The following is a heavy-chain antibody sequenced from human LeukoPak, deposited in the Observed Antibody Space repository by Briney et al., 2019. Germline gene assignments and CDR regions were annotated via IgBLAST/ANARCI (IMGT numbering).Heavy chain of an antibody. V-gene: IGHV3-30*04. Sequence: GGSLRLSCAASGFTFSTYAMYWVRQAPGKGLEWVAVISYDGSNKYYADSVKGRFTISRDNSKNTLSLQMNSLRAEDTAVYYCARDHYGFWSGFFYWGQGTLVTVSS. CDR1: GFTFSTYA. J-gene: IGHJ4*02. D-gene: IGHD3-3*01. CDR3: ARDHYGFWSGFFY. CDR2: ISYDGSNK.